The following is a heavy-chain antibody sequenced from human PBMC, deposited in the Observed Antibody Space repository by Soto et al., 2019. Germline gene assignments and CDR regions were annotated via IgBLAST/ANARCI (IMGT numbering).Heavy chain of an antibody. CDR2: IYYSGST. V-gene: IGHV4-31*03. CDR1: GGSISSGGYY. CDR3: ARVKTGTTDYGAAFDI. Sequence: SETLSLTCTVSGGSISSGGYYRSWILHHPGKGLEWIGYIYYSGSTYYNPSLKSRVTISVDTSKNQFSLKLSSVTAADTAVYYCARVKTGTTDYGAAFDIWGQGTMVTVSS. J-gene: IGHJ3*02. D-gene: IGHD1-7*01.